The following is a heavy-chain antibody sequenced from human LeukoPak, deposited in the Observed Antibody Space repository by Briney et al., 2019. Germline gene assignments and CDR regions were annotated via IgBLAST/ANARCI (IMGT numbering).Heavy chain of an antibody. D-gene: IGHD6-13*01. CDR3: AALSKGYSSSWY. Sequence: ASVKVSCKASGYTFTTYHINWVRQATGQGLEWMGWMNPNSGDTGYAQKFQGRVTMTRDTSTRRVYMELSSLRSEDTAVYYCAALSKGYSSSWYWGQGTLVTVSS. CDR1: GYTFTTYH. V-gene: IGHV1-8*02. CDR2: MNPNSGDT. J-gene: IGHJ4*02.